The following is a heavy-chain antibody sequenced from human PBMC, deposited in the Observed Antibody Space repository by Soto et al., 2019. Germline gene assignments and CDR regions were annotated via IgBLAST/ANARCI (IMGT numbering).Heavy chain of an antibody. J-gene: IGHJ4*02. CDR3: AKGLGDY. CDR2: LSGSGGST. CDR1: GFTFSSYD. Sequence: EVQVLESGGALVQPGGSLRLSCAASGFTFSSYDMSCVRQAPGKGLEWVSGLSGSGGSTYYADSVKGRFTISRDNSKNTLYLQMNSLRAEDTAVYYCAKGLGDYWGQGTLVTVSS. V-gene: IGHV3-23*01. D-gene: IGHD3-16*01.